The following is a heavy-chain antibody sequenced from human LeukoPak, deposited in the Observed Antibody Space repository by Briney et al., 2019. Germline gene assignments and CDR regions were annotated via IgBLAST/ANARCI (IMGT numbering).Heavy chain of an antibody. J-gene: IGHJ3*02. Sequence: PSETLSLTCTVSGGSISSSSYYWAWIRQPPGKGLEWIGSIYYSGSTYYNPSLKSRVTISVDTSKNQFSLKLSSVTAADTAVYYCASAERDSSGWYDAFDIWGQGTMVTVSS. CDR2: IYYSGST. CDR1: GGSISSSSYY. D-gene: IGHD6-19*01. V-gene: IGHV4-39*01. CDR3: ASAERDSSGWYDAFDI.